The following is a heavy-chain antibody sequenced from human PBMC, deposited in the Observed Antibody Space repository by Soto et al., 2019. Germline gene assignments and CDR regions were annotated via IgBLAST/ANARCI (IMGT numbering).Heavy chain of an antibody. D-gene: IGHD3-10*01. Sequence: QVQLVQSGAEVKKPGASVKVSCKASGYTFTSYGISWVRQAPGQGLEWMGWISAYNGNTNYAQKLQGRVTMTTDTSTSTAYMGLRSLRSDDTAVYYCARDPPDWFGEVLPPGDGMDVWGQGTTVTVSS. V-gene: IGHV1-18*01. CDR3: ARDPPDWFGEVLPPGDGMDV. CDR2: ISAYNGNT. CDR1: GYTFTSYG. J-gene: IGHJ6*02.